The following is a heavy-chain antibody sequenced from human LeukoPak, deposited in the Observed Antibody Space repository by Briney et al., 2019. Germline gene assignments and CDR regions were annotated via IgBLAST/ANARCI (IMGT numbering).Heavy chain of an antibody. J-gene: IGHJ6*03. CDR2: ISSSSSTI. CDR1: GFTFSTYS. CDR3: ARVLRFLEWADYYYMDV. D-gene: IGHD3-3*01. Sequence: PGGSLRLSCAASGFTFSTYSMNWVRQAPGKGLEWVSYISSSSSTIYYADSVKGRFTISRDNAKNSLYLQMNSLRAEDTAVYYCARVLRFLEWADYYYMDVWGKGTTVTVSS. V-gene: IGHV3-48*04.